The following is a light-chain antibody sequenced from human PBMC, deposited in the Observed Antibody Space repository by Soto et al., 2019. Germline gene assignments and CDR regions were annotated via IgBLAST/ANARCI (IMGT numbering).Light chain of an antibody. CDR2: EVS. CDR3: SSYGGLNPLV. Sequence: QSVLTQPPSASGSPGQSVTISCTGSSSDVGGYNYVSWYQQHPGKAPKLMIYEVSKRPSGVPDRLSGSKSGNTASLTVSGLQAEDEADSYCSSYGGLNPLVFGGGTNVTVL. V-gene: IGLV2-8*01. J-gene: IGLJ2*01. CDR1: SSDVGGYNY.